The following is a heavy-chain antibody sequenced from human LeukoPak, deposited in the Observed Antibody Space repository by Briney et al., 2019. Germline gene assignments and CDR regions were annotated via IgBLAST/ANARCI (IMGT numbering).Heavy chain of an antibody. D-gene: IGHD2-15*01. CDR1: GFTFSTYV. CDR3: AKGGWLDD. J-gene: IGHJ5*02. CDR2: ISSGADNT. V-gene: IGHV3-23*01. Sequence: PGGSLRLSCAASGFTFSTYVMSRVRQAPGKGLDWVSAISSGADNTYYAGSVKGRFTISRDNSKDTLYLQMNSLRVEDTAVYYCAKGGWLDDWGQGTLVTVSS.